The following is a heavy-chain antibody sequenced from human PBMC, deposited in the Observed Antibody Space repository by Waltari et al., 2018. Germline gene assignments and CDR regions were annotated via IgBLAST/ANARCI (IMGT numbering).Heavy chain of an antibody. Sequence: EVQLVESGGALVQPGGSLNLSWSASGLLFRDYARHWVRQASGKGLEWVGRIRSRTKGDATAYAESVQGRFTISRDDSKNTAYLEMNSLKTDDTAVYYCSRPFEMGIDWGQGTLVTVSS. V-gene: IGHV3-73*01. CDR1: GLLFRDYA. J-gene: IGHJ4*02. CDR2: IRSRTKGDAT. D-gene: IGHD7-27*01. CDR3: SRPFEMGID.